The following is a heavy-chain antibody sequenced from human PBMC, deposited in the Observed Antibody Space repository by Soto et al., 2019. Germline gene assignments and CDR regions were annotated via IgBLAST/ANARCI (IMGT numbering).Heavy chain of an antibody. V-gene: IGHV3-30*18. J-gene: IGHJ4*02. CDR2: ISYDGSNK. Sequence: PGGSLRLSCAASGFTFSSCAMHWVRQAPGKGLDWVAVISYDGSNKYYADSVKGRFTISRDNSKNTLYLQMNSLRAEDTAVYYCAKTWLSTFRGNVAVDHWGQGTLVTVSS. D-gene: IGHD3-16*01. CDR1: GFTFSSCA. CDR3: AKTWLSTFRGNVAVDH.